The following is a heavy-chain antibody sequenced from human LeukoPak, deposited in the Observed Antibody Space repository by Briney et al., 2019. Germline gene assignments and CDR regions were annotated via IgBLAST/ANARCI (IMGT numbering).Heavy chain of an antibody. CDR3: ARRSPPDYYDSSGYGY. CDR2: IYYSGST. D-gene: IGHD3-22*01. V-gene: IGHV4-39*07. CDR1: GGSISSSSYY. Sequence: SETLSLTCTVSGGSISSSSYYWGWIRQPPGKGLEWIGSIYYSGSTYYNPSLKSRVTISVDTSRNQFSLKLSSVTAADTAVYYCARRSPPDYYDSSGYGYWGQGTLVTVSS. J-gene: IGHJ4*02.